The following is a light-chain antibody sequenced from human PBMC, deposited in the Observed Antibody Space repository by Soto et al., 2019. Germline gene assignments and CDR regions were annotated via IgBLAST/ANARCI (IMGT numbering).Light chain of an antibody. CDR2: DAS. CDR3: QQRYNWPLT. V-gene: IGKV3-11*01. CDR1: QSIDTY. J-gene: IGKJ4*01. Sequence: EIVLTQSPATLSSSPGERATLSCRASQSIDTYLAWYQQKPGQAPRLLIYDASDRATGIPARFSGSGSGTAFTLTISGLEPEDFAFYYCQQRYNWPLTFGGGTKVDIE.